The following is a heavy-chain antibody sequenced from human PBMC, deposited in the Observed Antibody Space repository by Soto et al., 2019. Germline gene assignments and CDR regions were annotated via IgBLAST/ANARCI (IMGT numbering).Heavy chain of an antibody. CDR3: ARVGIVGATPTRGDS. Sequence: EVQLVESGGGLVQPGGSLRLSCAASGFTFSDHYMDWVRQAPGKGLEWVGRTRNKANSYTTEYAASVNGRFTIARDDSKNSLYLQMNSLKTEDTAVYYCARVGIVGATPTRGDSWGEGTMVTVSS. D-gene: IGHD1-26*01. CDR2: TRNKANSYTT. V-gene: IGHV3-72*01. J-gene: IGHJ3*02. CDR1: GFTFSDHY.